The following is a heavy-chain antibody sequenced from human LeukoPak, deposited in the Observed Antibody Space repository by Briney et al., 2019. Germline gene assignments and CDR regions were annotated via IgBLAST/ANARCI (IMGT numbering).Heavy chain of an antibody. CDR1: GYSFSTFG. CDR3: AKVDPPIAVGAPGDAFDL. Sequence: ASVKVSCMASGYSFSTFGITWVRQAPGQGLEWMGWISPYDDSTAYGQKFKGRVTMTRDTSTNTAYMELRRLTSDDTALYYCAKVDPPIAVGAPGDAFDLWGQGTMVIVSS. D-gene: IGHD6-19*01. CDR2: ISPYDDST. J-gene: IGHJ3*01. V-gene: IGHV1-18*01.